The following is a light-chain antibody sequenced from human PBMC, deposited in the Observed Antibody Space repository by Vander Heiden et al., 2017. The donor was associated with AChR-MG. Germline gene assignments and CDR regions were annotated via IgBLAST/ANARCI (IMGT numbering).Light chain of an antibody. CDR2: DDD. CDR1: NIGTKS. Sequence: SYVLTQPPSVSVAPGKTAKITCGGNNIGTKSVHWYQQRPGQAPVLVGYDDDDRPSGIPERFSGSNSENTATLTISRVEAGDEADYYCQVWDVSGDHLYVFGTGTQVIVL. CDR3: QVWDVSGDHLYV. V-gene: IGLV3-21*03. J-gene: IGLJ1*01.